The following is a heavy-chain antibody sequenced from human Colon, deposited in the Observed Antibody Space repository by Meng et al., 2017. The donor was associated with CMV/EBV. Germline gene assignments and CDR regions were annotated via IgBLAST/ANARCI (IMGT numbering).Heavy chain of an antibody. D-gene: IGHD5-24*01. J-gene: IGHJ4*02. CDR1: GFTFSSYW. CDR2: MYSGGST. Sequence: GGSLRLSCAASGFTFSSYWMHWVRQAPGKGLVWVSVMYSGGSTYYADSVRGRFTISRDNSKNTLFLQMNSLGAEDTAVYYCARNIEMAAMRGCFDYWGQGTLVTVSS. CDR3: ARNIEMAAMRGCFDY. V-gene: IGHV3-53*05.